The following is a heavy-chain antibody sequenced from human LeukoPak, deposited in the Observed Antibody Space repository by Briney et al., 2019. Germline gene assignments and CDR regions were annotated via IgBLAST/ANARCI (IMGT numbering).Heavy chain of an antibody. CDR1: GFTFSSYE. CDR3: ARDLGYSSGPNY. CDR2: ISGGSSFT. D-gene: IGHD6-19*01. V-gene: IGHV3-48*03. J-gene: IGHJ4*02. Sequence: GGSLRLSCAVSGFTFSSYEMNWVRQAPGKGLEWVSYISGGSSFTYYVDSVKGRFTISRDNAKNSLYLQMNSLRAEDTAVYYCARDLGYSSGPNYWGQGTRVTVSS.